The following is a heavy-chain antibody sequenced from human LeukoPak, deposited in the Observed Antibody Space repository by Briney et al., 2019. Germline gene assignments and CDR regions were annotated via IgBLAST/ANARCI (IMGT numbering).Heavy chain of an antibody. J-gene: IGHJ2*01. CDR3: ARRAYCGVACSPIGHFAL. V-gene: IGHV1-2*02. CDR1: GYTFTAYY. D-gene: IGHD2-21*02. Sequence: ASVSVSCKASGYTFTAYYMHGVRQAPGQGLEWVGWLNPNSGVTNYVQKFQGRVTMTRDTSITTAYMELSGLRSDDTAFYYCARRAYCGVACSPIGHFALWGRGTLVTVSS. CDR2: LNPNSGVT.